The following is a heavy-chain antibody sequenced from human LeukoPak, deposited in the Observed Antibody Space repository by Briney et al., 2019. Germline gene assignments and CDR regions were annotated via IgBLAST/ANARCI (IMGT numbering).Heavy chain of an antibody. V-gene: IGHV3-15*01. J-gene: IGHJ4*02. CDR2: IKSKTDGGTT. CDR1: GFTFSNAW. D-gene: IGHD3-9*01. CDR3: TARYFDWLLPRGTFDY. Sequence: GGSLRLSCAASGFTFSNAWMSWVREAPGKGLEWVGRIKSKTDGGTTDYAAPVKGRFTISRDDSKNTLYLQMNSLKTEDTAVYYCTARYFDWLLPRGTFDYWGQGTLVTVSS.